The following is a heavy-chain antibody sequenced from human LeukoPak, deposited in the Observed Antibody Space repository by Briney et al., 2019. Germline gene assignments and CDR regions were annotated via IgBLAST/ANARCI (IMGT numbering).Heavy chain of an antibody. CDR2: ISAYNGNT. CDR3: VRDSDDYYWALDF. J-gene: IGHJ4*02. Sequence: ASVKVSCTASGYTFTSYGISWVRQAPGQGLEWMGWISAYNGNTNYAQKLQGRVTMTTDTSTSTAYMELRSLRSDDTAVYYCVRDSDDYYWALDFWGQGTPVTVSS. V-gene: IGHV1-18*01. D-gene: IGHD3-10*01. CDR1: GYTFTSYG.